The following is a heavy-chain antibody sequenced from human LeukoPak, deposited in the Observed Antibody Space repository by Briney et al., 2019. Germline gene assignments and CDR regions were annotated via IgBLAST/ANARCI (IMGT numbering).Heavy chain of an antibody. D-gene: IGHD3-3*01. J-gene: IGHJ4*02. V-gene: IGHV3-7*01. CDR1: GFTFSSYW. Sequence: GGSLRLSCVASGFTFSSYWMSWVRQAPGKGLEWVANIKQDGSEKYYVDSVKGRFTISRDNAKNSLYLQMNSLRAEDTAVYYCARVGMYYDFWSGYYRGFYFDYWGQGTLVTVSS. CDR3: ARVGMYYDFWSGYYRGFYFDY. CDR2: IKQDGSEK.